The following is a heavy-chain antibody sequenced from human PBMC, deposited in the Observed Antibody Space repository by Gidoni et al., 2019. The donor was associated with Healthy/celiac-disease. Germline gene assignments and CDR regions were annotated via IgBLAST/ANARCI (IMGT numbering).Heavy chain of an antibody. Sequence: QMQLVQSGPEVKKPGTSEKVSCKASGFTFTSSAVQWVRQARGQRFEWIGWIVVGSGNTNYAQKLQERVTITRDMSTSTAYMELSSLRSEDTAVYYCAADFGPRSPLAFDYWGQGTLVTVSS. V-gene: IGHV1-58*01. CDR1: GFTFTSSA. CDR2: IVVGSGNT. D-gene: IGHD3-10*01. J-gene: IGHJ4*02. CDR3: AADFGPRSPLAFDY.